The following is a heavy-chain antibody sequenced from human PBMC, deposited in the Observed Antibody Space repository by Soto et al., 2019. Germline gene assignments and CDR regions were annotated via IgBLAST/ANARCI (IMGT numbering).Heavy chain of an antibody. J-gene: IGHJ4*02. D-gene: IGHD6-13*01. CDR2: ISESGGST. CDR1: GFSFSDYA. V-gene: IGHV3-23*01. Sequence: GSVRLSCAASGFSFSDYAMSWVRQAPGKGLEWVSVISESGGSTHYADSVRGRSTVSRDNSKNSLSLRMNSLRDEDTAVYFCAKRSPYSSGWYSPIFDYWGQGALVTVSS. CDR3: AKRSPYSSGWYSPIFDY.